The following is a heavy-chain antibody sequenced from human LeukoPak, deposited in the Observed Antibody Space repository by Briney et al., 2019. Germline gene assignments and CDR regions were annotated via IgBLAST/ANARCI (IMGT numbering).Heavy chain of an antibody. J-gene: IGHJ4*02. CDR2: ISSSGSTI. V-gene: IGHV3-11*01. Sequence: GGSLRPSCAASGLTFSDYYMSWIRQAPGKGLEGVSYISSSGSTIYYADSVKGRFTISRDNAKNSLYLQMNSLRAEDTAVYYCARDHYYRYYFDYWGQGTLVTVSS. CDR1: GLTFSDYY. D-gene: IGHD3-10*01. CDR3: ARDHYYRYYFDY.